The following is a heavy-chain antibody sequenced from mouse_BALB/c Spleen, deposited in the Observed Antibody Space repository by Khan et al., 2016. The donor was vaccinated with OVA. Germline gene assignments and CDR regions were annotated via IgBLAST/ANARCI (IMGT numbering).Heavy chain of an antibody. CDR2: ISNGGGST. J-gene: IGHJ2*01. Sequence: EVELVESGGGLVQPGGSLKLSCAASGFTFSSYTMSWVRQTPEKRLEWVAYISNGGGSTYYPDTVKGRFTISRDNAKNTRYLQMSSLKSEDTAMYYCARHVGRDYFDYWGQGTTLTVSS. CDR1: GFTFSSYT. D-gene: IGHD4-1*01. V-gene: IGHV5-12-2*01. CDR3: ARHVGRDYFDY.